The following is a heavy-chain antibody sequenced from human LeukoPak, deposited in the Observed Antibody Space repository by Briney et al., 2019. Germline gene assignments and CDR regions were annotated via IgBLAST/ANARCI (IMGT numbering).Heavy chain of an antibody. Sequence: ASVKVSCKASGYTFTGYYMYWVRQAPGQGLEWMGWINPNSGGTNYAQKFQGRVTMTRDTSISTAYMELSSLRSDDTAVYYCAREGRTLPAFDYWGQGTQVTVSP. D-gene: IGHD1-14*01. J-gene: IGHJ4*02. V-gene: IGHV1-2*02. CDR1: GYTFTGYY. CDR3: AREGRTLPAFDY. CDR2: INPNSGGT.